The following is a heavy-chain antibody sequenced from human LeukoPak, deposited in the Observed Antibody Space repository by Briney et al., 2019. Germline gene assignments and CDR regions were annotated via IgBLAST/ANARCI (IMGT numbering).Heavy chain of an antibody. V-gene: IGHV3-23*01. J-gene: IGHJ4*02. D-gene: IGHD4-17*01. CDR1: GFTFSSYA. CDR3: AAMTTVTTSYFDY. CDR2: ISGSGGST. Sequence: GGSLRLSCAASGFTFSSYAMSWVRQAPGKGLEWVSAISGSGGSTYYADSVKVRFTISRDNSKNTLYLQMNSLRAEDTAVYYCAAMTTVTTSYFDYWGQGTLVTVSS.